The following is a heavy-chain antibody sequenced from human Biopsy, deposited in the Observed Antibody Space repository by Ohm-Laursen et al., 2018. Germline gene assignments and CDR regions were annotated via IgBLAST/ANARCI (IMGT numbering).Heavy chain of an antibody. CDR3: ATTRSFDN. V-gene: IGHV3-11*01. D-gene: IGHD5-24*01. J-gene: IGHJ4*02. Sequence: SLRLSCAASGFSFSDYYMIWIRHAPGKGLEWVSYISSSGRTMYYADSVKGRFTISRDNANKSLYLQMNSLRAEDTAVYYCATTRSFDNWGQGTLVTVSS. CDR2: ISSSGRTM. CDR1: GFSFSDYY.